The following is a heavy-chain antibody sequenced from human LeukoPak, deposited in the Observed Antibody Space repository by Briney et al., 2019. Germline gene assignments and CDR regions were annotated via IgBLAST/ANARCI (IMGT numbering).Heavy chain of an antibody. CDR3: ARAVYYYDSSGYVNWYFDL. Sequence: GGSLRLSCAASGFTFSSYDMHWVRQATGKGLEWVSAIGTAGDTYYPGSVKGRFTISRENAKSSLYLQMNSLRAGDTAVYYCARAVYYYDSSGYVNWYFDLWGRGTLVTVSS. J-gene: IGHJ2*01. CDR2: IGTAGDT. V-gene: IGHV3-13*01. D-gene: IGHD3-22*01. CDR1: GFTFSSYD.